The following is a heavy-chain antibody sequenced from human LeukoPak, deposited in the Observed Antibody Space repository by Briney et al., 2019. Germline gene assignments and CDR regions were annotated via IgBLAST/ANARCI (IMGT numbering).Heavy chain of an antibody. CDR1: GFSFSSFS. D-gene: IGHD1-1*01. CDR2: ISGGSSFT. Sequence: PGGSLRLSCAASGFSFSSFSMNWVRQAPGKGLEWVSYISGGSSFTYYVDSVKGRFTISRDNDKNSLYLQMNSLRAEDTAVYYCARESSGRRVQTFDYWGQGTLVTVSS. CDR3: ARESSGRRVQTFDY. V-gene: IGHV3-21*01. J-gene: IGHJ4*02.